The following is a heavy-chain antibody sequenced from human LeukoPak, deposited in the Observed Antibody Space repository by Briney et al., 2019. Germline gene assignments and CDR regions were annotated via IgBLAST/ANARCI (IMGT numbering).Heavy chain of an antibody. CDR1: GYTFTSYG. CDR2: ISAYNGNT. D-gene: IGHD3-10*01. CDR3: ARDPRRTTRGGWLDP. Sequence: ASVKVSCKASGYTFTSYGISWVRQAPGQGLEWMGWISAYNGNTNYAQKLQGRVTMTTDTSTSTAYMELRSLRSDDTAVYYCARDPRRTTRGGWLDPWGQGTLVTVSS. V-gene: IGHV1-18*01. J-gene: IGHJ5*02.